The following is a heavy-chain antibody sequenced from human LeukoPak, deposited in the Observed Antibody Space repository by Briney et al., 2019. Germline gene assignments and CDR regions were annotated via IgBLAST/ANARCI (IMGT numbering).Heavy chain of an antibody. Sequence: ASVKVSCKASGYTFTGYYMHWVRQAPGQGLEWMGWINPNSGGTNYAQKFQGRVTMTRDTSISTAYMELSRLRSDDTAVYYCARVQNYDFWSGYYTLGYFDYWGQGTLVTVSS. J-gene: IGHJ4*02. V-gene: IGHV1-2*02. CDR3: ARVQNYDFWSGYYTLGYFDY. CDR2: INPNSGGT. CDR1: GYTFTGYY. D-gene: IGHD3-3*01.